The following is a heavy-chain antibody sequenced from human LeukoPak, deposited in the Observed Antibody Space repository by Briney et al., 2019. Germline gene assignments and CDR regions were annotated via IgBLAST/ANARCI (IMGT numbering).Heavy chain of an antibody. CDR2: IIPIFGTA. CDR3: AREGHDYSNPQGFFDY. CDR1: GYTFTSYG. Sequence: SVKVSCKASGYTFTSYGISWVRQAPGQGLEWMGGIIPIFGTANYAQKFQGRVTITADESTSTAYMELSSLRSEDTAVYYCAREGHDYSNPQGFFDYWGQGTLVTVSS. D-gene: IGHD4-11*01. V-gene: IGHV1-69*13. J-gene: IGHJ4*02.